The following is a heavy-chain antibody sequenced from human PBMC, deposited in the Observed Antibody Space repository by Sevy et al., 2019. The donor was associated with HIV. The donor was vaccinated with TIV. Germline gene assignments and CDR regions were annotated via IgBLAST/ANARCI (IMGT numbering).Heavy chain of an antibody. J-gene: IGHJ4*02. CDR3: ATAPRDGYNTGYFDH. CDR2: FDREDGET. Sequence: ASVKVSCKVSGYTLTELSMHWVRQAPGKGLEWMGGFDREDGETIYAQKFQGRVTMTEDTSTDTAYMELSSLRSEDTAVYYCATAPRDGYNTGYFDHWGQGTLVTVSS. CDR1: GYTLTELS. D-gene: IGHD5-12*01. V-gene: IGHV1-24*01.